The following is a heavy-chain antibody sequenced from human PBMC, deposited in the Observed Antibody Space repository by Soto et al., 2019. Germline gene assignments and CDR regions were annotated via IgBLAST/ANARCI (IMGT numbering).Heavy chain of an antibody. J-gene: IGHJ6*02. D-gene: IGHD3-10*01. V-gene: IGHV3-30*18. CDR2: ISYDGSNK. Sequence: PGGSLRLSCAASGFTFSSYGMHWVRQAPGKGLEWVAVISYDGSNKYYADSVKGRFTISRDNSKNTLYLQMNSLRAEDTAVYYCVKVLGSGSYYRDYYYGMDVWGQGTTVTVSS. CDR1: GFTFSSYG. CDR3: VKVLGSGSYYRDYYYGMDV.